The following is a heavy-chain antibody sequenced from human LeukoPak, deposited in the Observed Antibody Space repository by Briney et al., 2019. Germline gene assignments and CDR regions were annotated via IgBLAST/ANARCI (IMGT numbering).Heavy chain of an antibody. Sequence: GGSLRLSCAVSGCTFSSYAMHWVRQAPGKGLVWVAVISYDGSNKYYADSVKGRFTISRDNSKNTLYLQMNSLRAEDTAVYYCASPLDSYSYYFDYWGQGPLVTVSS. CDR2: ISYDGSNK. CDR3: ASPLDSYSYYFDY. CDR1: GCTFSSYA. D-gene: IGHD2-21*02. V-gene: IGHV3-30-3*01. J-gene: IGHJ4*02.